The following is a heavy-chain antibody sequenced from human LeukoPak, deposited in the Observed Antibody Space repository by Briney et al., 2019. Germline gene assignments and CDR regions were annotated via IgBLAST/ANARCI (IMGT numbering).Heavy chain of an antibody. CDR3: ASDDYGDLVNAFDI. D-gene: IGHD4-17*01. Sequence: PSETLPLTCAVYGGSFSGYYWSWIRQPPGKGLEWIGEINHSGGTNYNPSLKSRVTISLDTSKNHFSLKPTSVTAADTAVYYCASDDYGDLVNAFDIWGQGTMVTVSS. J-gene: IGHJ3*02. V-gene: IGHV4-34*01. CDR2: INHSGGT. CDR1: GGSFSGYY.